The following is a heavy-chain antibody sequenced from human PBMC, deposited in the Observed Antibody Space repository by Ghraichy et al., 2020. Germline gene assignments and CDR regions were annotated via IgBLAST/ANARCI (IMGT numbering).Heavy chain of an antibody. CDR1: GFTFSSYG. V-gene: IGHV3-30*02. CDR2: IRYDGSNK. Sequence: GGSLRLSCAASGFTFSSYGMHWVRQAPGKGLEWVAFIRYDGSNKYYADSVKGRFTISRDNSKNTLYLQMNSLRAEDTAVYYCVTITRKITMVRGRWFDIWGQGTMVTVSS. CDR3: VTITRKITMVRGRWFDI. J-gene: IGHJ3*02. D-gene: IGHD3-10*01.